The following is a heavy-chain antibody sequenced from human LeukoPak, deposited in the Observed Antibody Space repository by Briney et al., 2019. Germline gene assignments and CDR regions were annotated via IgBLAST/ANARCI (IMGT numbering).Heavy chain of an antibody. CDR1: GYSFTSYW. CDR2: IYPGDSDT. Sequence: GESLKISCKGSGYSFTSYWIGWVRQMPGKGLEWMGIIYPGDSDTRYNPSFQGQVTISADKSISTAYLQWSSLKASDTAMYYCARQRFTVTTLQDAFDIWGQGTMVTVSS. CDR3: ARQRFTVTTLQDAFDI. D-gene: IGHD4-17*01. J-gene: IGHJ3*02. V-gene: IGHV5-51*01.